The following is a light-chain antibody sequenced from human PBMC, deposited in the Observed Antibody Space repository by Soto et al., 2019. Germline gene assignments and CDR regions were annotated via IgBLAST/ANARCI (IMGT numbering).Light chain of an antibody. J-gene: IGKJ4*01. CDR3: QQYANWPLT. CDR2: KTS. CDR1: QSVGTN. V-gene: IGKV3-15*01. Sequence: EVVMTQSPATVSVSPGERTSLSYRASQSVGTNLGWYQQKPGQAPRLLISKTSTRATGVPARFSGSVSGTEFTLTSSSLQSEDIAVYYCQQYANWPLTFGGGTKVDIK.